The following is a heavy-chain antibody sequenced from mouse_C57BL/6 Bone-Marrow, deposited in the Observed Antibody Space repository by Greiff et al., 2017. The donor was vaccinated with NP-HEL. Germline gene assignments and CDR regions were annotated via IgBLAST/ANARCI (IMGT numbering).Heavy chain of an antibody. J-gene: IGHJ1*03. CDR1: GYTFTSYW. D-gene: IGHD1-1*01. Sequence: QVQLQQPGAELVMPGASVKLSCKASGYTFTSYWMHWVKQRPGQGLEWTGEIDPSDSYTNYNQKFKGKSTLTVDKSSSTAYMQLSSLTSEDSAVYYCARTTVVATDWYFDVWGTGTTVTVSS. CDR2: IDPSDSYT. V-gene: IGHV1-69*01. CDR3: ARTTVVATDWYFDV.